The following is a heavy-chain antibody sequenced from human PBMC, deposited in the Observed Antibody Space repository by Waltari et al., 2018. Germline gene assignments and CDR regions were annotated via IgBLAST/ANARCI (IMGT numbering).Heavy chain of an antibody. J-gene: IGHJ6*03. CDR2: ISGGGST. Sequence: EVQLVESGGGLVQPGGSLRLSCAASGFTFSSYAMSWVRQAPGKGLEWVSAISGGGSTYYADSVKGRFTISRDNSKNTLYLQMNSLRAEDTAVYYCAKSTKSRIKGQTTLYYDFWSPPPYMDVWGKGTTVTVSS. CDR3: AKSTKSRIKGQTTLYYDFWSPPPYMDV. D-gene: IGHD3-3*01. V-gene: IGHV3-23*04. CDR1: GFTFSSYA.